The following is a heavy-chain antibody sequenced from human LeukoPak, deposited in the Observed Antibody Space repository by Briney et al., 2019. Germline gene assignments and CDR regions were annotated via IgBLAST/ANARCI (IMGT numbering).Heavy chain of an antibody. Sequence: SETLSLTRAVYGGSFSGYYWSWIRQPPGKGLEWIGYIFHSGSTNYNPSLKSRVTMSVDTSKNQFSLKLSSVTAADTAVYYCASLVGSPPYWGQGTLVTVSS. CDR3: ASLVGSPPY. J-gene: IGHJ4*02. CDR1: GGSFSGYY. CDR2: IFHSGST. V-gene: IGHV4-59*01. D-gene: IGHD1-26*01.